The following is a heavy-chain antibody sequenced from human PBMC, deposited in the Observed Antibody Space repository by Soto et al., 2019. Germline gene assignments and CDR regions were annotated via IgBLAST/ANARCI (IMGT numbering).Heavy chain of an antibody. CDR1: GASIRNYY. D-gene: IGHD3-10*01. CDR3: ASSAGHPGDFFYYNGMDV. J-gene: IGHJ6*02. CDR2: VNTHDYP. Sequence: SETLSLTCSVSGASIRNYYWHWVRQLLVNGLEWSGYVNTHDYPRYNSCLKTRVTISVDTSKSQFSLRLNSVTAADTAVYYCASSAGHPGDFFYYNGMDVWGQGTTVTVS. V-gene: IGHV4-4*08.